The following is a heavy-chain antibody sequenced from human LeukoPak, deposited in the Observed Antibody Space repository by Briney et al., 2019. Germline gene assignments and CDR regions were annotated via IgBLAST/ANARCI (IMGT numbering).Heavy chain of an antibody. CDR1: GFTFSSYG. CDR3: AKSLRSSREHAFDI. Sequence: GGSLRLSCAASGFTFSSYGMHWVRQAPGKGLEWVAVISYDGSNKYYADSVKGRFTISRDNSKNTLYLQMNSLRAEDTAVYYCAKSLRSSREHAFDIWGQGTMVTVSS. V-gene: IGHV3-30*18. CDR2: ISYDGSNK. D-gene: IGHD6-13*01. J-gene: IGHJ3*02.